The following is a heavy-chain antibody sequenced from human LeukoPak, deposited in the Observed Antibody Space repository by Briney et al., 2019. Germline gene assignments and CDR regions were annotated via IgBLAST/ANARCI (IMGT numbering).Heavy chain of an antibody. J-gene: IGHJ4*02. CDR1: GFTFSSYW. D-gene: IGHD3-22*01. V-gene: IGHV3-7*01. CDR3: ARGSRDSSGYRYYLNY. Sequence: PEGSLRLSCAASGFTFSSYWMSWVRQAPGKGLEWVASIKQDAGTEYSVDSLKGRFTISRDNAYNSLYLQMNSLRAEDTAVYFCARGSRDSSGYRYYLNYWGQGTLVTVSS. CDR2: IKQDAGTE.